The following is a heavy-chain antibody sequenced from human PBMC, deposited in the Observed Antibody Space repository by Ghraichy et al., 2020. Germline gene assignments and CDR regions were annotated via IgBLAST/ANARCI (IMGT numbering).Heavy chain of an antibody. CDR1: GFTFSSYS. V-gene: IGHV3-21*01. Sequence: GGSLRLSCSASGFTFSSYSMNWVRQAPGKGLEWVSSISSSSSYIYSADSVRGRFTISRDNAKNSLYLQMKSLRAEDTAVYSCAKEEGDYDIWTGYGSSIYWYFSLWCRGTLVTVSS. J-gene: IGHJ2*01. D-gene: IGHD3-9*01. CDR2: ISSSSSYI. CDR3: AKEEGDYDIWTGYGSSIYWYFSL.